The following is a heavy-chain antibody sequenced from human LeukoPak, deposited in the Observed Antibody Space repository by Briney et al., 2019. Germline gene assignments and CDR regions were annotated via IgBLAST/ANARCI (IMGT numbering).Heavy chain of an antibody. CDR3: TRQVEYCSGGSCYYPY. J-gene: IGHJ4*02. Sequence: GGSLRLPCAASGFTFSGSAMHWVRQACGKGLEGVGRIRSKANSYATAYAASVKGRFTISRDDSKNTAYLQMNSLKTEDTAVYYCTRQVEYCSGGSCYYPYWGQGTLVTVSS. CDR2: IRSKANSYAT. D-gene: IGHD2-15*01. CDR1: GFTFSGSA. V-gene: IGHV3-73*01.